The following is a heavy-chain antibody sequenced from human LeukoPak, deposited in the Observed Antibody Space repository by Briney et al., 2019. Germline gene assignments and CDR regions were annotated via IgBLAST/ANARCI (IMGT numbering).Heavy chain of an antibody. CDR1: GXTFNTHA. V-gene: IGHV3-30*03. Sequence: GGSLRLSCAVSGXTFNTHALYWVRQAPGKGPESMAVLSYDGSNKYYADSVKGRFTVSRDNAKSTLYLQMNSLRVEDTAVYYCARMGIAAVGAYYFDYWGQGTLVAVSS. D-gene: IGHD6-13*01. J-gene: IGHJ4*02. CDR3: ARMGIAAVGAYYFDY. CDR2: LSYDGSNK.